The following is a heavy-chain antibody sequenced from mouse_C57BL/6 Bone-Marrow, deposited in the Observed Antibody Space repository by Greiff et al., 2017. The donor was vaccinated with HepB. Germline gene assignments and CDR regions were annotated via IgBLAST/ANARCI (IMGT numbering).Heavy chain of an antibody. CDR3: ARQGSYDGYYWFAY. Sequence: EVQLVESGGGLVQPGGSLKLSCAASGFTFSDYYMYWVRQTPEKRLEWVAYISNGGGSTYYPDTVKGRFTISRDNAKNTLYLQMSRLKSEDTAMYYCARQGSYDGYYWFAYWGQGTLVTVSA. CDR2: ISNGGGST. CDR1: GFTFSDYY. V-gene: IGHV5-12*01. J-gene: IGHJ3*01. D-gene: IGHD2-3*01.